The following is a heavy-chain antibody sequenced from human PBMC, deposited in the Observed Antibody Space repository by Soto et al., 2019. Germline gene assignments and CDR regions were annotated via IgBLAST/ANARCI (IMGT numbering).Heavy chain of an antibody. CDR3: ARSERGSSNYYFDY. CDR1: GFTFSYHY. CDR2: IRNTANRHTT. Sequence: GGSLRLSCVASGFTFSYHYMDWVRQSPGKGLGWVGRIRNTANRHTTEYAESVKGRFTISRDDSKNSLFLQMNGLKTEDTAVYYCARSERGSSNYYFDYWGQGTLVTVSS. J-gene: IGHJ4*02. V-gene: IGHV3-72*01. D-gene: IGHD1-1*01.